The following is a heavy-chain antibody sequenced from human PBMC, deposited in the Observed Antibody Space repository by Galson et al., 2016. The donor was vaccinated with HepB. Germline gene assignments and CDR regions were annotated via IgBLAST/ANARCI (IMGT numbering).Heavy chain of an antibody. CDR2: ISSAGTYI. CDR1: GFTFSSYA. Sequence: SLRLSCAASGFTFSSYAMSWVRQAPGKGLEWVSGISSAGTYIFYGYSVRGRFAVSRDNSKNTLFLQMNSLTVDDTAVYYCAKGEDGGKSEGNHWGQGTLVTVSS. V-gene: IGHV3-23*01. J-gene: IGHJ5*02. D-gene: IGHD4-23*01. CDR3: AKGEDGGKSEGNH.